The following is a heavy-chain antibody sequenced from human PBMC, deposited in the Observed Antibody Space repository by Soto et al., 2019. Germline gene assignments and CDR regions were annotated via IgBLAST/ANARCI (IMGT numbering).Heavy chain of an antibody. CDR2: IKSKTDGGTT. D-gene: IGHD2-2*01. J-gene: IGHJ6*02. CDR3: TTEDIVVVPAAMAYGMDV. CDR1: GFTFSNAW. Sequence: GGSLRLSCAASGFTFSNAWMNWVRQAPGKGLEWVGRIKSKTDGGTTDYAAPVKGRFTISRDDSKNTLYLQMNSLKTEDTAVYYCTTEDIVVVPAAMAYGMDVWGQGTTVTVSS. V-gene: IGHV3-15*07.